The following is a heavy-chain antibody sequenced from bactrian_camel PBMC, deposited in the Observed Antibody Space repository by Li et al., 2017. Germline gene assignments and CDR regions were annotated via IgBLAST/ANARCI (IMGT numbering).Heavy chain of an antibody. Sequence: VQLVESGGGSVQAGGSLRLSCAARTGTFRSACMGWIRQVSGQEREGVASIDADGETSYVDSVKGRFTVSKDNAKNTLYLQMNSLKSEDTAMYYCAAVRYGVTWYPLCRARSADFGYWGQGTQVTVS. CDR2: IDADGET. J-gene: IGHJ6*01. D-gene: IGHD6*01. CDR1: TGTFRSAC. CDR3: AAVRYGVTWYPLCRARSADFGY. V-gene: IGHV3S9*01.